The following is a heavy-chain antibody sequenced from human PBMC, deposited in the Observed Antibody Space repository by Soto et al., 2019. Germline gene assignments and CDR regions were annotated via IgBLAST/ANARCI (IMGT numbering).Heavy chain of an antibody. V-gene: IGHV3-23*01. Sequence: GGSLRLSCAASGFDFSTYAMSWVRQAPGKGLEWVSSINNSGGTYYADSVKGRFTISRDNSHNTLYLQVHSLTAEDTAVYYCAKDRRAGGNSAFYFDFWGQGAQVTVSS. CDR1: GFDFSTYA. CDR3: AKDRRAGGNSAFYFDF. CDR2: INNSGGT. J-gene: IGHJ4*02. D-gene: IGHD3-16*01.